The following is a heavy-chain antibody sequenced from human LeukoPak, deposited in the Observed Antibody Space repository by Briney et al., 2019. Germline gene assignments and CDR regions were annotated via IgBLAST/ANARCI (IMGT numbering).Heavy chain of an antibody. CDR2: IYYSGST. D-gene: IGHD5-24*01. CDR3: EYGNNLDAFDI. CDR1: GGSIRSSSYY. Sequence: SETLSLTCTVSGGSIRSSSYYWGWIRQPPGKGLEWIGSIYYSGSTYYNPSLKSRVTISADTSRKQFSLKLRSVTAADTAVYDCEYGNNLDAFDIWGQGTMVTVSS. V-gene: IGHV4-39*01. J-gene: IGHJ3*02.